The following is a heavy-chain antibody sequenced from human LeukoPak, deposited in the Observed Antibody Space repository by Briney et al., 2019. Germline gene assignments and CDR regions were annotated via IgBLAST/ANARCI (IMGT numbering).Heavy chain of an antibody. V-gene: IGHV3-48*01. Sequence: GGSLRLSCAASGFTFSSYSMNWVRQAPGKGLEWVSYISSSSSTIYYADSVKGRFTISRDNSKNTLYLQMNSLRAEDTAVYYCAKDDAYGPSDSWGQGVLVTVST. CDR2: ISSSSSTI. CDR1: GFTFSSYS. CDR3: AKDDAYGPSDS. D-gene: IGHD3-10*01. J-gene: IGHJ4*02.